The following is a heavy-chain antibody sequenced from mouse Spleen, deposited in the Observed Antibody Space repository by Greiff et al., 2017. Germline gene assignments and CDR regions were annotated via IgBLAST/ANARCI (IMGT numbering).Heavy chain of an antibody. CDR3: VRGSNYHYAMDY. CDR2: IRSKSNNYAT. V-gene: IGHV10-1*01. D-gene: IGHD2-5*01. CDR1: GFSFNTYA. J-gene: IGHJ4*01. Sequence: GGGLVQPKGSLKLSCAAPGFSFNTYAMNWVRQAPGKGLEWGARIRSKSNNYATYYADSVKDRFTISRDDSESMLYLQMNNLKTEDTAMYYCVRGSNYHYAMDYWGQGTSVTVSS.